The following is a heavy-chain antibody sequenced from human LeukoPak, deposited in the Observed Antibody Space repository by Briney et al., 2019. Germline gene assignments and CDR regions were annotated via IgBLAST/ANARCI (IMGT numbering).Heavy chain of an antibody. J-gene: IGHJ3*02. V-gene: IGHV1-69*05. CDR2: IIPIFGTA. CDR3: ARDYYDSSGYYAFDI. D-gene: IGHD3-22*01. CDR1: GGTFSSYA. Sequence: SVKVSCKASGGTFSSYAISWVRQAPGQGLEWMGRIIPIFGTADYAQKFQGRVTITTDESTSTAYMELSSLRSEDTAVYYCARDYYDSSGYYAFDIWGQGTMVTVSS.